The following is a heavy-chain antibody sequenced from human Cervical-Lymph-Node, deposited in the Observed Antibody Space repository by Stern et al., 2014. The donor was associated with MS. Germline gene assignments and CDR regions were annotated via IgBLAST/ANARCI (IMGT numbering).Heavy chain of an antibody. CDR3: ARAYGERRPFDY. CDR1: GFTFSSYA. J-gene: IGHJ4*02. D-gene: IGHD2-8*01. Sequence: QVQLMQSGGGVVQPGRSLRLSCAASGFTFSSYAMHWVRQAPGKGIEWVAVISYDGSNKFYASSVKGRFTISRDNSKNTLYLQMNSLRAEDTAVYYCARAYGERRPFDYWGQGTLVTVSS. CDR2: ISYDGSNK. V-gene: IGHV3-30*01.